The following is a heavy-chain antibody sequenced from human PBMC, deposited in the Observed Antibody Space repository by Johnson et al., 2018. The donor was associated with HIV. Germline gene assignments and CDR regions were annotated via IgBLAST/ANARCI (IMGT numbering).Heavy chain of an antibody. CDR3: ARELVVVVTTMEAFDI. CDR2: IRSKAYGGTT. J-gene: IGHJ3*02. V-gene: IGHV3-49*04. D-gene: IGHD3-22*01. CDR1: GFTFGDYA. Sequence: VQVVESGGGLVQPGRSLRLSCTASGFTFGDYAMRWVRQAPGKGLEWVGFIRSKAYGGTTEYAASVKGRFTIPRDDSNSMPYLQMNSLKTEDTAVYYCARELVVVVTTMEAFDIWGQGTMVTVSS.